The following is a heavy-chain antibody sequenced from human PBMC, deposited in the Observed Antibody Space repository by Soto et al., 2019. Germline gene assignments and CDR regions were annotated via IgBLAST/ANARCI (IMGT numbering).Heavy chain of an antibody. D-gene: IGHD5-12*01. CDR3: AHKGDGYRGFKY. V-gene: IGHV2-5*02. CDR1: GFSLSTSGVG. CDR2: IYWDDDK. Sequence: QITLKESGPTLVKPTQTLTLTCTLSGFSLSTSGVGVGWIRQPPGKALEWLALIYWDDDKRYSPFLKSRLTITQETYKNQVGLTLTNMDPVDTATYYCAHKGDGYRGFKYWGQGTLVTVSS. J-gene: IGHJ4*02.